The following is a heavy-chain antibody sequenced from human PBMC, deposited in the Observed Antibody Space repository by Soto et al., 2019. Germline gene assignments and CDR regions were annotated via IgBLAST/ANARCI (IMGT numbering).Heavy chain of an antibody. CDR3: ARDHQYYDSSGSNWFDP. V-gene: IGHV1-69*13. J-gene: IGHJ5*02. D-gene: IGHD3-22*01. CDR2: IIPIFGTA. Sequence: ASVQVSCKASGGTFSSYAISWVRQAPGQGLEWMGGIIPIFGTANYAQKFQGRVTITADESTSTAYMELSSLRSEDTAVYYCARDHQYYDSSGSNWFDPWGQGTLVTVSS. CDR1: GGTFSSYA.